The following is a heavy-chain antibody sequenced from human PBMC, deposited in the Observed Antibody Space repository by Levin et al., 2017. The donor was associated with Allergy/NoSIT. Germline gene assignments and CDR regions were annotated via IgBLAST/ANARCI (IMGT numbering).Heavy chain of an antibody. CDR1: GYSFTSYW. CDR2: IYPGDSDT. CDR3: ARSMTDSYGDPRYWYFDL. Sequence: GESLKISCKGSGYSFTSYWIGWVRQMPGKGLEWMGIIYPGDSDTRYSPSFQGQVTISADKSISTAYLQWSSLKASDTAMYYCARSMTDSYGDPRYWYFDLWGRGTLVTVSS. D-gene: IGHD4-17*01. V-gene: IGHV5-51*01. J-gene: IGHJ2*01.